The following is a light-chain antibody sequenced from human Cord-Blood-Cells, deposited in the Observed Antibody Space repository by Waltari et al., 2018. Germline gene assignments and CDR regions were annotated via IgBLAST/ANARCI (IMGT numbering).Light chain of an antibody. CDR1: SRAAGGYNY. CDR2: DVS. CDR3: SSYTSSSTWV. Sequence: QSALPQPASVSGSPGQSLTISCTGTSRAAGGYNYLSWYQQHPGKAPKPMTYDVSNRPSGVSNLFSGSKSCNTASLTISGLEAEDEADYYCSSYTSSSTWVFGGGTKLTVL. V-gene: IGLV2-14*01. J-gene: IGLJ3*02.